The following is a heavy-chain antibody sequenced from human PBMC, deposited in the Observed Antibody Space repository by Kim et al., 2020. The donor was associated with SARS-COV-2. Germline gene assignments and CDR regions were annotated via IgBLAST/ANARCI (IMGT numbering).Heavy chain of an antibody. J-gene: IGHJ6*02. Sequence: ASVKVSCKASGYTFTGCYMHWVRQAPGQGLEWMGRINPNSGGTNYAQKFQGRVTMTRDTSISTAYMELSRLRSDDTAVYYCASIAAAGRGGWGDYYYYYGMDVWGQGTTVTVSS. CDR1: GYTFTGCY. CDR3: ASIAAAGRGGWGDYYYYYGMDV. V-gene: IGHV1-2*06. CDR2: INPNSGGT. D-gene: IGHD6-13*01.